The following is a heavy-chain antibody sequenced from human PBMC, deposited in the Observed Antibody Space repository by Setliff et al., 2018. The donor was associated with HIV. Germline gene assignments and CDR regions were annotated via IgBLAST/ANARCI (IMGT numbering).Heavy chain of an antibody. J-gene: IGHJ4*02. CDR1: GGSISSGTYY. D-gene: IGHD2-21*01. V-gene: IGHV4-61*02. CDR2: IYTSGST. Sequence: SETLSLTCTVSGGSISSGTYYWSWIRQPAGKGLEWIGRIYTSGSTNYNPSLKTRVTISLDTSNNHFSLKLSSVTAADTAVYYCAQMSISASVYFDYWGQGTLVTVSS. CDR3: AQMSISASVYFDY.